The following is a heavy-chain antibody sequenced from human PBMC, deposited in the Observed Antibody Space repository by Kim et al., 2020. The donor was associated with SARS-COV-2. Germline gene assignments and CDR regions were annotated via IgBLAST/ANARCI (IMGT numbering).Heavy chain of an antibody. V-gene: IGHV1-69*04. CDR2: IIPILGIA. D-gene: IGHD2-2*01. CDR3: ARDRGYCSSTSCYRYYYYGMDV. Sequence: SVKVSCKASGGTFSSYAISWVRQAPGQGLEWMGRIIPILGIANYAQKFQGRVTITADKSTSTAYMELSSLRSEDTAVYYCARDRGYCSSTSCYRYYYYGMDV. J-gene: IGHJ6*01. CDR1: GGTFSSYA.